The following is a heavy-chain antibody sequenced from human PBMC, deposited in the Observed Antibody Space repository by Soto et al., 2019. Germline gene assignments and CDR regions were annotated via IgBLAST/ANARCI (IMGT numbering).Heavy chain of an antibody. J-gene: IGHJ5*02. D-gene: IGHD6-13*01. V-gene: IGHV3-23*01. Sequence: WWSLRLSCSASVFTFSSYAMSWVRQAPGKGLEWVSAISGSGGSTYYADSVKGRFTISRDNSKNTLYLQMNSLRAEDTAVYYCAKDRVIAAAGYSNWFDPWGQGTLVTVSS. CDR2: ISGSGGST. CDR3: AKDRVIAAAGYSNWFDP. CDR1: VFTFSSYA.